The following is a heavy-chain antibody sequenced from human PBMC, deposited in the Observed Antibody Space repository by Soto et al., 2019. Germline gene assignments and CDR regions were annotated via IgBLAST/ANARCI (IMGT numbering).Heavy chain of an antibody. CDR3: RGGAGYYYDGSRFLGRAV. Sequence: GGSLRLSCTASGFTFGDYAMSWFRQAPGKGLEWVGFIRSKAYGGTTEYAASVKGRFTISRDDSKSIAYLQMNSLKTEDTAVFYGRGGAGYYYDGSRFLGRAVWGQGTTVTVPS. CDR1: GFTFGDYA. J-gene: IGHJ6*02. V-gene: IGHV3-49*03. CDR2: IRSKAYGGTT. D-gene: IGHD3-22*01.